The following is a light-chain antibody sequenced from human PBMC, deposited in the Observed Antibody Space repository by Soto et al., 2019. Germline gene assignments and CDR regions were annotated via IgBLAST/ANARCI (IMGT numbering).Light chain of an antibody. Sequence: EIVLTQSPGTLSLSPGERATLSCRASQSLPSSYLAWYQQRPGQAPRLLIYASSTRATGIPDRFSGSGSGTDFSLTISRLEPEDFAVYYYQQFGISPRTFGQGTKLEI. CDR1: QSLPSSY. V-gene: IGKV3-20*01. CDR2: ASS. CDR3: QQFGISPRT. J-gene: IGKJ2*01.